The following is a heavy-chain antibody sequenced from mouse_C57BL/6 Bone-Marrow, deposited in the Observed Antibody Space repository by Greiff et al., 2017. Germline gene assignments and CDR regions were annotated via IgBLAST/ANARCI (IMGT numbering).Heavy chain of an antibody. J-gene: IGHJ4*01. V-gene: IGHV1-64*01. CDR2: IHPNSGST. Sequence: QVQLQQPGAELVKPGASVKLSCKASGYTFTSYWMHWVKQRPGQGLEWIGMIHPNSGSTNYNEKFKSKGTLTVDNSSSTAYMQLSSLTSEDSAVYYGARGGSYYSFVDAMDYWGQGTSVTVSS. D-gene: IGHD2-12*01. CDR3: ARGGSYYSFVDAMDY. CDR1: GYTFTSYW.